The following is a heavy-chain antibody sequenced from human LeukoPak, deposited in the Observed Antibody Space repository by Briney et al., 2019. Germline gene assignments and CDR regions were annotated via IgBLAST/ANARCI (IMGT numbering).Heavy chain of an antibody. CDR2: IYYTGTT. CDR3: AREDPQTTVPEGMDV. D-gene: IGHD4-17*01. J-gene: IGHJ6*02. V-gene: IGHV4-59*01. Sequence: NSSGTLSLTCSVSGGSISTYYWSWIRQLPGKGLEWIGYIYYTGTTNYNPSLRSRVTISVDTSRNQFSLRLSFVTAADTAVYYCAREDPQTTVPEGMDVWGHGTTVIVSS. CDR1: GGSISTYY.